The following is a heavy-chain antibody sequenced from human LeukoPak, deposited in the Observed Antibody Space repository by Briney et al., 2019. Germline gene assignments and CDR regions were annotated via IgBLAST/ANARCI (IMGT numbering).Heavy chain of an antibody. CDR1: GGSFSGYY. CDR3: ARTGYYAQHFDY. Sequence: SETLSLTCAVSGGSFSGYYWSWIRQSPGKGLEWIGEINHSGSTNYNPSLKSRVTISVDTSKNQFSLKLSSVTAADTAVYYCARTGYYAQHFDYWGQGTLVTVSS. CDR2: INHSGST. V-gene: IGHV4-34*01. D-gene: IGHD3-9*01. J-gene: IGHJ4*02.